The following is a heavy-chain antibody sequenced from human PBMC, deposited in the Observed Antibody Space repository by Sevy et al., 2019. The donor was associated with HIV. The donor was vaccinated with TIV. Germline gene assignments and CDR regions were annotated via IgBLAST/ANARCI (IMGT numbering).Heavy chain of an antibody. D-gene: IGHD5-12*01. CDR3: ARDGGRGYSADRDAFDI. V-gene: IGHV3-11*01. Sequence: GGSLRLSCVASGFTFSDYYMSWIRQAPGKGLEWVSYISSSGSTIYYADSVKGRFTISRDNAKNSLYLQMNSLRAEDTAVYYCARDGGRGYSADRDAFDIWGQGTMVTVSS. CDR2: ISSSGSTI. CDR1: GFTFSDYY. J-gene: IGHJ3*02.